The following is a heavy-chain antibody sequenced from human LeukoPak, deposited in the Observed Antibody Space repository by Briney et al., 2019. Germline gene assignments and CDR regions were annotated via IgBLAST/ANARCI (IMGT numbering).Heavy chain of an antibody. CDR3: TTEGILATGTLDY. V-gene: IGHV3-15*01. CDR1: GFTFNNAW. D-gene: IGHD6-13*01. J-gene: IGHJ4*02. Sequence: PGGSLRLSCAAPGFTFNNAWMSWVRQAPGKGLEWVGHIKTKTDGGTAGYAAPVKGRFTISRDDSKSTLYLQLNSLKTEDTAVYYCTTEGILATGTLDYWGQGTLVTVSS. CDR2: IKTKTDGGTA.